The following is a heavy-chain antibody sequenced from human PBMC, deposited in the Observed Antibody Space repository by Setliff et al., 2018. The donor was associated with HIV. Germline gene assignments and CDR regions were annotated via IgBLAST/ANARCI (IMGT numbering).Heavy chain of an antibody. D-gene: IGHD3-3*01. V-gene: IGHV3-33*01. J-gene: IGHJ4*02. CDR2: IWYDGSEK. CDR1: GFTFGSYG. CDR3: ARVFQSYFFDF. Sequence: PGGSLRLSCTTSGFTFGSYGMHWVRQAPGKGLEWVANIWYDGSEKYYADSVKGRFTISRDKPKNTLYLQMNSLRTEDTAVYYCARVFQSYFFDFWGQGTLVTVSS.